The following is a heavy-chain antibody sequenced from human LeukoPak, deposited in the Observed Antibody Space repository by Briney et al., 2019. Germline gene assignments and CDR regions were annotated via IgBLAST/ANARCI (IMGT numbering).Heavy chain of an antibody. CDR2: IYYSGST. CDR1: GGSISSGGYY. CDR3: ARRAATNAFDV. Sequence: SETLSLTCTVSGGSISSGGYYWSWIRQHPGKGLEWIGYIYYSGSTYYNPSLKSRVTISVDTSKNQFSLKLSSVTAADTAVYYCARRAATNAFDVWGQGTMVTVSS. V-gene: IGHV4-31*03. J-gene: IGHJ3*01.